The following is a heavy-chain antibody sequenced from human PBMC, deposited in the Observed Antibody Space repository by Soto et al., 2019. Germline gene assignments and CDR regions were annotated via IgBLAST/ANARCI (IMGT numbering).Heavy chain of an antibody. J-gene: IGHJ6*02. Sequence: QVQLQQWGAGLLKPSETLSLTCAVYGGSFSGYYWSWIRQPPGKGLEWIGEINHSGSTNYNPSLKSRVTISVDTSKHQCALKLSSVTASDTAVYYCARRIFGVVITWYYYGMDVWGQGTTVTVSS. CDR2: INHSGST. D-gene: IGHD3-3*02. V-gene: IGHV4-34*01. CDR1: GGSFSGYY. CDR3: ARRIFGVVITWYYYGMDV.